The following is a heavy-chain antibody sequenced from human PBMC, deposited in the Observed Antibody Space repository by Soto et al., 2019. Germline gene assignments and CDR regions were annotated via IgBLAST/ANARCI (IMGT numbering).Heavy chain of an antibody. CDR1: GGSISSYY. CDR2: IYYSGST. CDR3: ARSWGSRYGYVDL. V-gene: IGHV4-59*01. J-gene: IGHJ2*01. D-gene: IGHD7-27*01. Sequence: SETLSLTCTVSGGSISSYYWSWIRQPPGKGLEWIGYIYYSGSTNYNPSLRSRVTISVDTSKNQFSLKLSSVTAADTAGYYCARSWGSRYGYVDLWGRGTLVPVSS.